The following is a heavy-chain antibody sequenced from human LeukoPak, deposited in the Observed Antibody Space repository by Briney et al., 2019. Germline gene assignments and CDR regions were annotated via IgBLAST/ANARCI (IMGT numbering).Heavy chain of an antibody. D-gene: IGHD5-18*01. J-gene: IGHJ5*02. Sequence: SETLSLTCTVSGGSISSSSYYWGWIRQPPGKGLEWIGSIYYSGSTYYNPSLKSRVTISVDTSKNQFSLKLSSVTAADTAVYYCAREGIQLWPHRYNWFDPWGQGTLVTVSS. V-gene: IGHV4-39*07. CDR2: IYYSGST. CDR1: GGSISSSSYY. CDR3: AREGIQLWPHRYNWFDP.